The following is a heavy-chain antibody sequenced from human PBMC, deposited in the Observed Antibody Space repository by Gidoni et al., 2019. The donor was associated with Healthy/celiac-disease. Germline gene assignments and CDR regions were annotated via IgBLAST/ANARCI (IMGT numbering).Heavy chain of an antibody. CDR3: AKDPGLRYFDWLLSGFDY. V-gene: IGHV3-23*01. D-gene: IGHD3-9*01. J-gene: IGHJ4*02. Sequence: EVQLLESGGGLVQPGGSLRLSCAASGLTFSSYAMSWVRPAPGKGLEWVSAISGSGGSTYYADSVKGRFTISRDNSKNTLYLQMNSLRAEDTAVYYCAKDPGLRYFDWLLSGFDYWGQGTLVTVSS. CDR2: ISGSGGST. CDR1: GLTFSSYA.